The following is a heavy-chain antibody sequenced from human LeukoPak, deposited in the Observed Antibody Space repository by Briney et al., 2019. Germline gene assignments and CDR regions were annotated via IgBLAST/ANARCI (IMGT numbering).Heavy chain of an antibody. CDR3: AKSPGYYYYYMDV. Sequence: PGGSLRLSCAASGFTFSSYSMNWVRQAPGKGLEWVSYISSTSSAMYYADSLKGRFTISRDNAKNSLYLQMNSLRAEDTAVYYCAKSPGYYYYYMDVWGKGTTVTISS. J-gene: IGHJ6*03. V-gene: IGHV3-48*01. CDR1: GFTFSSYS. CDR2: ISSTSSAM.